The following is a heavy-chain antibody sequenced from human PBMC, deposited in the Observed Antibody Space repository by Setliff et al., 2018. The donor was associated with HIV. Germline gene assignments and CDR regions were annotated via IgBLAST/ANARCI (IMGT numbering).Heavy chain of an antibody. CDR3: ARDGPYVAVLIRAFDI. V-gene: IGHV1-18*01. CDR1: GYIFNSFG. CDR2: ISAYNGNT. Sequence: ASVKVSCKASGYIFNSFGISGVRQAPGKGLEWMGWISAYNGNTKYAQKLQGRVTMTTDTSTSTGYMELRSLRSDDTAVYYCARDGPYVAVLIRAFDIWGQGTMVTVSS. D-gene: IGHD3-16*01. J-gene: IGHJ3*02.